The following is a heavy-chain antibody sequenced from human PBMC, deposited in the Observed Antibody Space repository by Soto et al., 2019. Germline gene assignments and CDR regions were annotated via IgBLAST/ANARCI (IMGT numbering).Heavy chain of an antibody. CDR2: INPNSGGT. CDR3: AREELDPYYYYGMDV. J-gene: IGHJ6*02. CDR1: GYTFTGYY. D-gene: IGHD1-26*01. Sequence: QVQLVQSGAEVKKPGASVKVSCKASGYTFTGYYMHWVRQAPGQGLEWMGWINPNSGGTNYAQKFQGWVTMTRDTSISAAYMELSRLRSDDTAVYYCAREELDPYYYYGMDVWGQGTTVTVSS. V-gene: IGHV1-2*04.